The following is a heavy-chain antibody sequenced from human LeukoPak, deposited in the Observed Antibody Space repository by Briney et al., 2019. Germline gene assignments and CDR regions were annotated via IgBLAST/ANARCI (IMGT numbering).Heavy chain of an antibody. J-gene: IGHJ4*02. CDR3: TTGDARGGSRSANFDC. V-gene: IGHV3-23*01. Sequence: GGSLRLSCAASGFTFGTYAMSWVRQAPGKGLEWISAISGSGGSTYYADSVKGRFTISRDNSKNTLYLQMNSLKTEDTAVYYCTTGDARGGSRSANFDCWGQGTLVTVSS. CDR1: GFTFGTYA. D-gene: IGHD3-10*01. CDR2: ISGSGGST.